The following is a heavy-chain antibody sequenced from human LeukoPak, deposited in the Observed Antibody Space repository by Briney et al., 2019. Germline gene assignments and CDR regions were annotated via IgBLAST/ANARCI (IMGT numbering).Heavy chain of an antibody. D-gene: IGHD5-18*01. CDR1: GFTFDDYA. V-gene: IGHV3-9*01. Sequence: GGSLRLSCAASGFTFDDYAMHWVRHAPGKGLEWVSGISWNSGSIGYADSVKGRFTISRDNAKNSLYLQMNSLRAEDTALYYCAKDSGYSYGPAEYFQHWGQGTLVTVSS. J-gene: IGHJ1*01. CDR3: AKDSGYSYGPAEYFQH. CDR2: ISWNSGSI.